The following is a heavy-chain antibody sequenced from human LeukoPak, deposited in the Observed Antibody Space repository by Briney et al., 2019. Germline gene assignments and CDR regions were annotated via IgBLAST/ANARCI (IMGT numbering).Heavy chain of an antibody. CDR3: ARDLSLYCSGGSCYSLNY. V-gene: IGHV3-48*04. J-gene: IGHJ4*02. D-gene: IGHD2-15*01. CDR1: GFTFSNS. Sequence: GGSLRVSCIASGFTFSNSMYWVRQAPGKGLGWVSYISSSGSTIYYADSVKGRFTIARDNAKHSLYLQMNSLRAEDTAVYYCARDLSLYCSGGSCYSLNYWGQGTLVTVSS. CDR2: ISSSGSTI.